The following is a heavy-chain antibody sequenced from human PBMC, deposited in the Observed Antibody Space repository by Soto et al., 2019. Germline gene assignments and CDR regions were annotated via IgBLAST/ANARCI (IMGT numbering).Heavy chain of an antibody. J-gene: IGHJ4*02. CDR1: GYRFTSSW. Sequence: PGESLKISCQGSGYRFTSSWIGWVRQMPGKGLEWLGNVYPSDSDVRYSPSFEGRVTISADNSINTAYLHLLNLKASDTAIYYCTKGATSPFDSSGPGTRVTVSS. V-gene: IGHV5-51*01. CDR3: TKGATSPFDS. D-gene: IGHD3-16*01. CDR2: VYPSDSDV.